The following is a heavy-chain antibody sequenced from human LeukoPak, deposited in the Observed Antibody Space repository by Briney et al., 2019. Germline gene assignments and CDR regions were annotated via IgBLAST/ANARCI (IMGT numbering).Heavy chain of an antibody. CDR3: ARVQLERPVDY. Sequence: PSETLSLTCTVSGGSISSGGYYWSWIRQPPGKGLEWIGYIYHSGSTYYNPSLKSRVTISVDRSKNQFSLKLSSVTAADTAVYYCARVQLERPVDYWGQGTLVTVSS. J-gene: IGHJ4*02. CDR1: GGSISSGGYY. V-gene: IGHV4-30-2*01. D-gene: IGHD1-1*01. CDR2: IYHSGST.